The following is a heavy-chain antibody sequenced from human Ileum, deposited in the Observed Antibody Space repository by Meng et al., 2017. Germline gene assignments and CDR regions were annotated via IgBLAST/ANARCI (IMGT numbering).Heavy chain of an antibody. Sequence: GESLKISCKASGYTFTGYYMHWVRQAPGQGLEWMGRINPNSGGTNYAQKFQGRVTMTRDTSISTAYMELSRLRSDDTAVYYCARVGYSGFLDYWGQGTLVTVSS. V-gene: IGHV1-2*06. CDR1: GYTFTGYY. J-gene: IGHJ4*02. CDR3: ARVGYSGFLDY. CDR2: INPNSGGT. D-gene: IGHD5-12*01.